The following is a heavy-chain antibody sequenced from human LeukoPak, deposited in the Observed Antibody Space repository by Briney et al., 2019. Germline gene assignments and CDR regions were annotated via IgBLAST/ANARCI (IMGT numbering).Heavy chain of an antibody. V-gene: IGHV4-59*01. CDR3: AVTLYGSGSYYNFDY. D-gene: IGHD3-10*01. Sequence: PSETLSLTCTVSGGSISSYYWSWIRQSPGKGLEWIGYIYYSGSTNYNPSLKSRVTISVDTSKNQFSLKLSSVTAADTAVYYCAVTLYGSGSYYNFDYWGQGTLVTVSP. CDR1: GGSISSYY. CDR2: IYYSGST. J-gene: IGHJ4*02.